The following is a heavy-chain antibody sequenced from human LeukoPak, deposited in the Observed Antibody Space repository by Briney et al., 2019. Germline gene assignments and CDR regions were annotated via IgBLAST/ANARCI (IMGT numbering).Heavy chain of an antibody. J-gene: IGHJ6*03. CDR2: INHSGST. V-gene: IGHV4-34*01. CDR1: GGSFSGYY. CDR3: ANNPYRRTYGYYYYMDV. Sequence: SETLSLTCAVHGGSFSGYYWSWIRQPPGKGLEWIGEINHSGSTNYNPSLKSRVTISVDTSKNQFSLKLSSVTAADTAVYYCANNPYRRTYGYYYYMDVWGKGTAVTVSS. D-gene: IGHD3-22*01.